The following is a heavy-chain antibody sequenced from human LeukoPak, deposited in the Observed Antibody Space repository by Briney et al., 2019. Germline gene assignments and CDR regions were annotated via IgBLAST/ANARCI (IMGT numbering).Heavy chain of an antibody. CDR2: IYYSGST. CDR3: ARVKGRRGYYDSSGYFDY. CDR1: GGSISNYY. J-gene: IGHJ4*02. Sequence: SEALSLTCIVSGGSISNYYWSWIRQPPGKGLEWIGYIYYSGSTNYNPSLKSRVTISVDTSKNQFSLKLSSVTAADTAVYYCARVKGRRGYYDSSGYFDYWGQGTLVTVSS. V-gene: IGHV4-59*01. D-gene: IGHD3-22*01.